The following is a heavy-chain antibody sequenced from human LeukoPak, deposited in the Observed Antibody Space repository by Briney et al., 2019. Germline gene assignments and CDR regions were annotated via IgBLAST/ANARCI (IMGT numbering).Heavy chain of an antibody. V-gene: IGHV5-51*01. D-gene: IGHD6-13*01. CDR2: IYPGNSDT. CDR3: ASSGSGAAAQFDY. Sequence: GESLKISCQGSGYRFTSYWIGWVRQMPGKALEWMGIIYPGNSDTRYSPSFQGQVTISADKSISTAYLQWSSLKASDTAMYYCASSGSGAAAQFDYWGQGTLVTVSS. CDR1: GYRFTSYW. J-gene: IGHJ4*02.